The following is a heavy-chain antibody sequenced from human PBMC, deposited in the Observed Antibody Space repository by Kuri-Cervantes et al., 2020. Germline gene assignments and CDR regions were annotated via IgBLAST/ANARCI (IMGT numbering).Heavy chain of an antibody. CDR3: ANAICSGGNCFPRYGVDV. Sequence: SVKVSCKASGGTFSSYAISWVRQAPGQGLEWMGGIIPIFGTANYAQKFQGRVTITADESTSTAYMELSSLRSEDTAVYYCANAICSGGNCFPRYGVDVWGQGTTVTVSS. J-gene: IGHJ6*02. D-gene: IGHD2-15*01. V-gene: IGHV1-69*13. CDR2: IIPIFGTA. CDR1: GGTFSSYA.